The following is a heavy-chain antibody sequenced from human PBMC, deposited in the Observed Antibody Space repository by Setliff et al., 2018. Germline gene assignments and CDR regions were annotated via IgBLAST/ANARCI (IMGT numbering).Heavy chain of an antibody. Sequence: SETLSLTCTVSGDSISSGFYYWGWIRQPPGKGLEWIGRIDRFGNTYSNSSLKSRLTISVDTSKNQFFLKLTSVTAADTAIYYCARTGAYRYFDYWGQGTLVTVSS. J-gene: IGHJ4*02. CDR2: IDRFGNT. D-gene: IGHD1-1*01. V-gene: IGHV4-39*01. CDR3: ARTGAYRYFDY. CDR1: GDSISSGFYY.